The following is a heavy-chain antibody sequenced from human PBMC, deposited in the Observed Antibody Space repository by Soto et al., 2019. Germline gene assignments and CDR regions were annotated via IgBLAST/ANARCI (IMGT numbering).Heavy chain of an antibody. J-gene: IGHJ4*02. CDR1: GGSFSGYY. CDR3: ARARRASGYYYDSSGYYTCFDY. Sequence: TSETLSLTCAVYGGSFSGYYWRWIRQPSGKGLEWIGEINHSGSTNYNPSLKSRVTISVDTSKNQFSLKLSSVTAADTAVYYCARARRASGYYYDSSGYYTCFDYWGQGTLVTVSS. CDR2: INHSGST. D-gene: IGHD3-22*01. V-gene: IGHV4-34*01.